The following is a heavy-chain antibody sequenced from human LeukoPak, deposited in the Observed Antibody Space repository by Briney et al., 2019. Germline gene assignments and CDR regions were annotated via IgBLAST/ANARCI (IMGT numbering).Heavy chain of an antibody. CDR3: ASRADGSVSYYYNYEDYYYGMDV. V-gene: IGHV1-69*04. J-gene: IGHJ6*02. CDR2: IIPILGIA. Sequence: SVKVSCKASGGTFSSYAISWVRQAPGQGVEWMGRIIPILGIASYAQNFQGTVTITADKSTSTDYMELSSLRSEDTDVYYCASRADGSVSYYYNYEDYYYGMDVWGQGTTVTVSS. D-gene: IGHD3-10*01. CDR1: GGTFSSYA.